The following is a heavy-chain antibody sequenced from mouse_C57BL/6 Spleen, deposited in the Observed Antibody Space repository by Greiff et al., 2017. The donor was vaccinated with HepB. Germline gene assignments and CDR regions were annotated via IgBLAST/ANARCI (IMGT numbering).Heavy chain of an antibody. J-gene: IGHJ2*01. CDR2: IDPSDSYT. CDR1: GYTFTSYW. CDR3: ARYRQLFDH. Sequence: QVHVKQPGAELVKPGASVKLSCKASGYTFTSYWMQWVKQRPGQGLEWIGEIDPSDSYTNYNQKFKGKATLTVDTSSSPAYMQLSSLTSEDSAVYYCARYRQLFDHWGQGTTLTVSS. D-gene: IGHD6-1*01. V-gene: IGHV1-50*01.